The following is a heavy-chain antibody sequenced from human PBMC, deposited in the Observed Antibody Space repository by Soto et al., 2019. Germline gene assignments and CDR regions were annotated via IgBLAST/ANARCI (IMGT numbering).Heavy chain of an antibody. CDR1: GGSFSGYY. CDR3: ARVLAVAAAPFDY. Sequence: QVQLQQWGAGLLKPSETLSLTCAVYGGSFSGYYWSWIRQPPGKGLEWIGEINHSGSTNYNPSLKSRVTISVDKSKNQFSLKLSSVTAADTAVYYCARVLAVAAAPFDYWGQGTLVTVSS. J-gene: IGHJ4*02. D-gene: IGHD6-19*01. V-gene: IGHV4-34*01. CDR2: INHSGST.